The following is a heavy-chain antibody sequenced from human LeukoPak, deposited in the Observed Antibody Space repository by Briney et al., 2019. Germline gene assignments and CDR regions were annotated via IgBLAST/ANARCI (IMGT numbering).Heavy chain of an antibody. CDR2: IYPGVSDT. CDR1: GYSFTSYW. J-gene: IGHJ4*02. V-gene: IGHV5-51*01. D-gene: IGHD6-19*01. Sequence: GEPLKISCKGSGYSFTSYWIGWVRQMPGKGLEWMGIIYPGVSDTRYSPSFQGQVTISADKSISTAYLQWSSLKASDTAMYYCARPNSSGWYGKYYFDYWGQGTLVTVSS. CDR3: ARPNSSGWYGKYYFDY.